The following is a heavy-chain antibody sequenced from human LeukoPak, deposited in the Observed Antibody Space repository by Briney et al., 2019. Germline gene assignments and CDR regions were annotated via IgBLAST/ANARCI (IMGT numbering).Heavy chain of an antibody. CDR1: GYRFTDFY. D-gene: IGHD1-7*01. CDR3: ARDHDYEGLKGNY. CDR2: INTHNGAT. V-gene: IGHV1-2*06. Sequence: ASVKVSCKPSGYRFTDFYIHWVRQAPGQGLEYMGRINTHNGATVHVQKFQGRLSMTSDTSLSAAYMELQNLRSEDTAIYYCARDHDYEGLKGNYWGRGTMVIV. J-gene: IGHJ1*01.